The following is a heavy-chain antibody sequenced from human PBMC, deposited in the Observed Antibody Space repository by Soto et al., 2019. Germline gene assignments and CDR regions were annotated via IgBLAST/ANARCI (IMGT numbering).Heavy chain of an antibody. D-gene: IGHD5-12*01. Sequence: GASVKVSCKASGGTFSSYAISWVRQAPGQGLEWMGGIIPIFGTANYAQKFQGRVTITADESTSTAYMELSSLRSEDTAVYYCARVIPEDSGYDQGWFDPWGQGTLVTVSS. CDR3: ARVIPEDSGYDQGWFDP. V-gene: IGHV1-69*13. CDR2: IIPIFGTA. CDR1: GGTFSSYA. J-gene: IGHJ5*02.